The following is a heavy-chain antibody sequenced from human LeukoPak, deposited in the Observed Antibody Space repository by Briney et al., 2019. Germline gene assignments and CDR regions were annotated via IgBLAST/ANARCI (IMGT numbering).Heavy chain of an antibody. D-gene: IGHD3-16*02. CDR1: GGSISSYY. V-gene: IGHV4-4*07. CDR2: IYTSGST. Sequence: SETLSLTCTVSGGSISSYYWNWIRQPAGKGLEWIGRIYTSGSTNYNPSLKSRVTISVDKSKNLFSLRLSSVTAADTAVYYCARDIADAFDIWGQGTTVTVSS. CDR3: ARDIADAFDI. J-gene: IGHJ3*02.